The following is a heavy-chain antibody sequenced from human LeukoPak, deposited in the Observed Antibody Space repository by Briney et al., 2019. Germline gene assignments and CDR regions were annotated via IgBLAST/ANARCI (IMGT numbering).Heavy chain of an antibody. V-gene: IGHV5-51*01. CDR2: IYPGDSDT. Sequence: PGESLKISCKGSRYSFTNYWIGWVRQMPGKGLEWMGIIYPGDSDTRYSPSFQGQVTISADKSISTAYLEWSSLKASDTAMYYCARLCCSRTRPSFDFWGQGTLVTVSS. CDR3: ARLCCSRTRPSFDF. D-gene: IGHD2-2*01. J-gene: IGHJ4*02. CDR1: RYSFTNYW.